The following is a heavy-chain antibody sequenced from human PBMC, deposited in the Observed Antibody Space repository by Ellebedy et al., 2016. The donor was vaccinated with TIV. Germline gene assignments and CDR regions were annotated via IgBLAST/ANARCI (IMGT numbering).Heavy chain of an antibody. V-gene: IGHV3-21*01. CDR2: ISSRSTNK. CDR3: ARVDFWSGYQFAPPDY. CDR1: GFPFSSYT. J-gene: IGHJ4*02. Sequence: GESLKISCGASGFPFSSYTMIWVRQAPGRGLAWVSTISSRSTNKYYADSVKGRFTVSRDNAKNSLYLQMNSLRAEDTAVYYCARVDFWSGYQFAPPDYWGQGTLVTVS. D-gene: IGHD3-3*01.